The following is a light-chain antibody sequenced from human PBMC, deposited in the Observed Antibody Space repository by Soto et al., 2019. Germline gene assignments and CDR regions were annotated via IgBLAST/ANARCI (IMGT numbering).Light chain of an antibody. Sequence: DIQMTQSPSTLSESVGDRVTITCRASQSISSWLAWYQQKPGKAPKLLIYDASSLESGVPSMFSGSGSGTEFTLTFSSLQPDDFATYYCQQYNSYSQTFGQGTKLEIK. V-gene: IGKV1-5*01. CDR1: QSISSW. J-gene: IGKJ2*01. CDR2: DAS. CDR3: QQYNSYSQT.